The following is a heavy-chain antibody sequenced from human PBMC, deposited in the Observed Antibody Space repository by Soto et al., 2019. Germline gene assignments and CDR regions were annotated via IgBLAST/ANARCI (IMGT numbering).Heavy chain of an antibody. V-gene: IGHV3-30*18. CDR3: AKADDYNYGGSGGQNDF. CDR2: ITYDGSNK. CDR1: GFTFSSYG. J-gene: IGHJ4*02. D-gene: IGHD4-4*01. Sequence: PGGSLRLSCASSGFTFSSYGMHWVRQAPGKGLEWVGVITYDGSNKFYADSVKGRFTISRENSKNTLYLQMNSLRAEDAAVYFCAKADDYNYGGSGGQNDFWGQGTLVTVSS.